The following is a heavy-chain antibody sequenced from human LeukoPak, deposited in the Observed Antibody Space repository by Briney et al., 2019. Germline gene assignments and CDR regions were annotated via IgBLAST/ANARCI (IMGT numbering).Heavy chain of an antibody. D-gene: IGHD2/OR15-2a*01. J-gene: IGHJ4*02. CDR1: GGSISSGDYY. CDR3: ARLNCFLWPLAGGRCYFDY. Sequence: PSETLSLTCTVSGGSISSGDYYWSWIRQPPGKGLEWIGEINHSGSTNYNPSLKSRVTISVDTSKNQFSLKLSSVTAADTAVYYCARLNCFLWPLAGGRCYFDYWGQGTLVTVSS. V-gene: IGHV4-39*07. CDR2: INHSGST.